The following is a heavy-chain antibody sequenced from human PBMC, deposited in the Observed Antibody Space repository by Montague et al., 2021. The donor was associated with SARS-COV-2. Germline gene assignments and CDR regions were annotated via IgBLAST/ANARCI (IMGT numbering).Heavy chain of an antibody. D-gene: IGHD3-22*01. J-gene: IGHJ5*02. CDR1: GGSVSDYY. V-gene: IGHV4-34*01. CDR3: ARGPRITMIVVVITDIWFDP. Sequence: SETLSLTCAVYGGSVSDYYWSWIRQPPGKRLEWIGEINHSGSTNYNPSLKRRVTTSVDTSKNQFSLKLTSVTAADTAVYYCARGPRITMIVVVITDIWFDPWGQGTLVTVSS. CDR2: INHSGST.